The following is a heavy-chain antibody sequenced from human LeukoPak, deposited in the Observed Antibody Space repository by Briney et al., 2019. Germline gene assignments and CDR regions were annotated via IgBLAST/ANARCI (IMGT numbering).Heavy chain of an antibody. V-gene: IGHV4-59*01. D-gene: IGHD3-22*01. J-gene: IGHJ5*02. CDR1: GGSISSYY. CDR3: ARGRGYYDSDWFDP. CDR2: IYYSGST. Sequence: SETLSLTCTVSGGSISSYYWSWLRQPPGKGLEWIGYIYYSGSTNYNPSLKSRVTISVDTSKNQFSLKLSSVTAADTAVYYCARGRGYYDSDWFDPWGQGTLVTVSS.